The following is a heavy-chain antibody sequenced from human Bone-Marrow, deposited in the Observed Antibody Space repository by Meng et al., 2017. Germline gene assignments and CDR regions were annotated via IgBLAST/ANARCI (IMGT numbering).Heavy chain of an antibody. CDR1: GFTFSSYA. CDR3: ASGKWELLA. Sequence: GGSLRLSCAASGFTFSSYAMHWVRQAPGKGLEYVSAISSNGGSTYYANSVKGRFTISRDNSKNTLYLQMGSLRAEDMAVYYCASGKWELLAWGQGTLVTVS. V-gene: IGHV3-64*01. CDR2: ISSNGGST. D-gene: IGHD1-26*01. J-gene: IGHJ5*02.